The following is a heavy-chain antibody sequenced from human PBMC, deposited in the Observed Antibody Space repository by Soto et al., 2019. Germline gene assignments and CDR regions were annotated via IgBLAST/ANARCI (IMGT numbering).Heavy chain of an antibody. V-gene: IGHV1-58*01. J-gene: IGHJ6*02. CDR2: IVVGSGNT. CDR3: AADYVVQAATVYNYYGMDV. Sequence: SVKVSCKDSGFTFTSSAVQWVRQARGQRLEWIGWIVVGSGNTNYAQKFQERVTITRDMSTSTAYMELSSLRSEDTAVYYCAADYVVQAATVYNYYGMDVWGQGTTVTVPS. D-gene: IGHD2-2*01. CDR1: GFTFTSSA.